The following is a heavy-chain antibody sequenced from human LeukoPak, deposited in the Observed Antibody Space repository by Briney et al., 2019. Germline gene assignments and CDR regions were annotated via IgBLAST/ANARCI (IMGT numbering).Heavy chain of an antibody. V-gene: IGHV1-24*01. J-gene: IGHJ4*02. D-gene: IGHD3-10*01. CDR1: GYTLSQLF. Sequence: ASVKVSCKVSGYTLSQLFMHRVRQAPGKGLEWMGGFDPEDGETIYAQKFQGRVTMTEDTSTDTAYMELSSLRSEDTAVYYCARTTYYYGSGGGDLFDYWGQGTLVTVSS. CDR2: FDPEDGET. CDR3: ARTTYYYGSGGGDLFDY.